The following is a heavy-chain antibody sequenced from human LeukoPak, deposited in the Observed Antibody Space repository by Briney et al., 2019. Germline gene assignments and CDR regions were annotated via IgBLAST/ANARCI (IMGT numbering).Heavy chain of an antibody. Sequence: GRSLGLSCAASGFTFSTYGMHWVRQAPGKGLEWVAVIWPNGSNKYHADSVKGRFTISRDNSKSTLFLQMSSLAAEDTAVYYCVGELLTAAGTIGAFDIWGRGTMVTVSS. J-gene: IGHJ3*02. CDR1: GFTFSTYG. CDR2: IWPNGSNK. D-gene: IGHD6-13*01. CDR3: VGELLTAAGTIGAFDI. V-gene: IGHV3-33*01.